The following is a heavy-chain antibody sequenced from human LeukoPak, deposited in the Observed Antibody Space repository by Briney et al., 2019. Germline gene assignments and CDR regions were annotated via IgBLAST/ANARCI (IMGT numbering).Heavy chain of an antibody. V-gene: IGHV3-64D*09. CDR2: INSHGGST. CDR1: GFTFSSYA. CDR3: VKSKYYYYAMDV. J-gene: IGHJ6*02. Sequence: PGGSLRLSCSASGFTFSSYAMHWVRQAPGKGLEYVLGINSHGGSTYYADSVKGRFTISRDNSKNTLYLQTSSLRAEDTAVYHCVKSKYYYYAMDVWGQGTTVTVSS.